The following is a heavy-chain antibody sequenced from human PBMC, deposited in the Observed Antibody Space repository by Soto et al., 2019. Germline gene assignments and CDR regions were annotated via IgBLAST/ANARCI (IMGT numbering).Heavy chain of an antibody. CDR2: IYYSGIT. CDR3: ARYQSNYYYGMDV. V-gene: IGHV4-59*01. J-gene: IGHJ6*02. CDR1: GGSISSYY. Sequence: PSETLSLTCTVSGGSISSYYWSWIRQPPGKGLEWIGYIYYSGITNYNPSLKSRVTISVDTSKNQFSLKLSSVTAADTAVYSCARYQSNYYYGMDVWGQGTTVNVSS.